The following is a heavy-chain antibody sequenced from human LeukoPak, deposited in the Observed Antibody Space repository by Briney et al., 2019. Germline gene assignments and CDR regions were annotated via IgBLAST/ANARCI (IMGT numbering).Heavy chain of an antibody. V-gene: IGHV4-39*02. J-gene: IGHJ5*02. D-gene: IGHD2-8*02. CDR1: DGSLTSTSYY. Sequence: SETLSLTCTVSDGSLTSTSYYWGCISQPPGKGLEWIGSIHNRGSTYYTSSLKTRAIISVDASKNQFSLKLTSATAADTAVYYCATDFDNTGLQGFDPWGQGTLVTVSS. CDR2: IHNRGST. CDR3: ATDFDNTGLQGFDP.